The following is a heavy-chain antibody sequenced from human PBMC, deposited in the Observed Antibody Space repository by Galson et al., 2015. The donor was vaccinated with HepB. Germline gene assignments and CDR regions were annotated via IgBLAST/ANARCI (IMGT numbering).Heavy chain of an antibody. D-gene: IGHD6-13*01. J-gene: IGHJ5*02. V-gene: IGHV1-3*01. CDR3: AREGRGIAAADP. CDR2: INAGNGNT. Sequence: SVKVSCKASGYTFTSYAMHWVRQAPGQRLEWMGWINAGNGNTKYSQKFQGRVTITRDTSASTAYMELSSLRSEDTAVYYCAREGRGIAAADPWGQGTLVTVSS. CDR1: GYTFTSYA.